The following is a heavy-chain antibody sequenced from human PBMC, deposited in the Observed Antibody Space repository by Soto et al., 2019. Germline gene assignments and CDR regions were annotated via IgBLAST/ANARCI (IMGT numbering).Heavy chain of an antibody. D-gene: IGHD2-21*01. CDR3: AKCGGLGTPRGGGNCYCPIDY. V-gene: IGHV3-23*01. J-gene: IGHJ4*02. CDR2: ISGSDTST. CDR1: GFAFSSYA. Sequence: GGSLRLSCATSGFAFSSYAMSWVRQAPGEGLEWVSGISGSDTSTYYADSVKGRFTISRDNSKNTLYLQMNSLRAEDTAVYYCAKCGGLGTPRGGGNCYCPIDYWGQRIPVTVSS.